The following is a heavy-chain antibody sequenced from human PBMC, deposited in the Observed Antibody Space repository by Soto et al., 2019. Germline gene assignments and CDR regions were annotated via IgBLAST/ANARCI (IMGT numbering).Heavy chain of an antibody. CDR1: GFTFDDYG. J-gene: IGHJ4*02. CDR2: INWNGGST. D-gene: IGHD2-15*01. V-gene: IGHV3-20*01. CDR3: VGYCSGGSCYNPTY. Sequence: GGSLRLSCAASGFTFDDYGMSWVRQAPGKGLEWVSGINWNGGSTGYADSVKGRFTISRDNAKNSLYLQMNSLRAEDTALYHCVGYCSGGSCYNPTYWGQGTLVTVSS.